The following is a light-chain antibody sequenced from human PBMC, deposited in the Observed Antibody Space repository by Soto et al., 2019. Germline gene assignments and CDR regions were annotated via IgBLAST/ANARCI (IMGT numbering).Light chain of an antibody. J-gene: IGKJ4*01. V-gene: IGKV4-1*01. CDR3: QQYYSTPLT. CDR2: WAS. Sequence: DFVVTQSPDSLPVSLGERATINCKSSQSVLYSSDNKNYLAWYQQKPGQPPKLLIYWASTRESGVPDRFSGSGSGTDFTLSINSVQAEDVAVYYCQQYYSTPLTFGGGTKVEIK. CDR1: QSVLYSSDNKNY.